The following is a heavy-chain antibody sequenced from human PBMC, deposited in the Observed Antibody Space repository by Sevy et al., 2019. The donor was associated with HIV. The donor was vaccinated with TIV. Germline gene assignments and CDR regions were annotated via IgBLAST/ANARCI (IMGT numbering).Heavy chain of an antibody. CDR3: TTSLTYCGGDCYRLFDP. V-gene: IGHV3-15*01. CDR2: IKSKTDGGTT. Sequence: GGSLRLSCAASGFTFSNAWVSWVRQAPGKGLEWVGRIKSKTDGGTTDYAAPVKGRFTISRDDSKNTLYLQMNSLKTEDTAVYYCTTSLTYCGGDCYRLFDPWGQGTLVTVSS. D-gene: IGHD2-21*02. J-gene: IGHJ5*02. CDR1: GFTFSNAW.